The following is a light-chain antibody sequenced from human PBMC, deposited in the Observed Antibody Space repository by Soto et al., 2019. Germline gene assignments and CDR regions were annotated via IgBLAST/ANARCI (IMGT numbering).Light chain of an antibody. Sequence: EIVLTQSPVTLSLSPGDTATLSCRASQSVVRYVAWYQQKPGQAPRLLIYDATIMASGIPARFSGSGSGTDFSLTISSLEPEDFAVYYCQQRYHWPPLTFGGGTKVEVK. CDR2: DAT. CDR1: QSVVRY. V-gene: IGKV3-11*01. CDR3: QQRYHWPPLT. J-gene: IGKJ4*01.